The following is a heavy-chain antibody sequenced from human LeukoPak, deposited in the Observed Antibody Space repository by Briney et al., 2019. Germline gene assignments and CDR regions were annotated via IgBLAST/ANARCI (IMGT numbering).Heavy chain of an antibody. J-gene: IGHJ4*02. CDR1: GFTFSSYS. D-gene: IGHD5-18*01. CDR3: ARGGLGYSYSNY. V-gene: IGHV3-21*01. Sequence: GGSLRLSCAASGFTFSSYSMNWVRQAPGKGLEWVSSISSSSSYIYYADSVKGRFTISRDNAKNSLYPQMNSLRAEDTAVYYCARGGLGYSYSNYWGQGTLVTVSS. CDR2: ISSSSSYI.